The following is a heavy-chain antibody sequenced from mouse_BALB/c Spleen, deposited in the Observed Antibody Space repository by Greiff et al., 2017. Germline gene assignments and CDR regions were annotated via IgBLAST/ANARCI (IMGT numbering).Heavy chain of an antibody. CDR1: GFTFSNYW. V-gene: IGHV6-6*02. D-gene: IGHD2-3*01. J-gene: IGHJ4*01. CDR2: IRLKSNNYAT. CDR3: TRNDGYFYAMDY. Sequence: DVKLQESGGGLVQPGGSMKLSCVASGFTFSNYWMNWVRQSPEKGLEWVAEIRLKSNNYATHYAESVKGRFTISRDDSKSSVYLQMNNLRAEDTGIYYCTRNDGYFYAMDYWGQGTSVTVSS.